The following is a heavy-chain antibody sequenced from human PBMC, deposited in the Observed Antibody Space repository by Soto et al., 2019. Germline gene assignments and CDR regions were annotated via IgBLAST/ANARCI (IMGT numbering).Heavy chain of an antibody. CDR2: ISYDGSNK. CDR1: GFTFSSYG. J-gene: IGHJ6*02. D-gene: IGHD6-13*01. V-gene: IGHV3-30*18. CDR3: AKEVASSWRTTTYYYYGMDV. Sequence: GGSLRLSCAASGFTFSSYGMHWVRQAPGKGLEWVAVISYDGSNKYYADSVKGRFTISRDNPKNTLYLQMNSLRAEDTAVYYCAKEVASSWRTTTYYYYGMDVWGQGTTVTVSS.